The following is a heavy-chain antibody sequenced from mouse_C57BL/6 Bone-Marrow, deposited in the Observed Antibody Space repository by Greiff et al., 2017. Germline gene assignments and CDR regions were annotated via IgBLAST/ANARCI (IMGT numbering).Heavy chain of an antibody. Sequence: LVESGGGLVKPGGSLKLSCAASGFTFSSYAMSWVRQTPEKRLEWVATISDGGSYTYYPDNVKGRFTISRDNAKNNLYLQMSHLKSEDTAMYYCARDIYYYGSLQAWFAYWGQGTLVTVSA. J-gene: IGHJ3*01. D-gene: IGHD1-1*01. V-gene: IGHV5-4*01. CDR1: GFTFSSYA. CDR3: ARDIYYYGSLQAWFAY. CDR2: ISDGGSYT.